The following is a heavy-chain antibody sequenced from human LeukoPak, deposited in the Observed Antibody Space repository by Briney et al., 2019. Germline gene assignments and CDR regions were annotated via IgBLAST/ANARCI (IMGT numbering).Heavy chain of an antibody. J-gene: IGHJ4*02. V-gene: IGHV3-66*01. CDR3: ARDCCTNIWLGF. Sequence: QPGESRILSCAASGFTVSNNYMSWVRQAPGKGLEWVSVICRDGTTYYADSVKGRFTISRDNSKNTLYLQMNSLTADDTAVYYCARDCCTNIWLGFWGQGTLVTVSS. D-gene: IGHD2-2*01. CDR1: GFTVSNNY. CDR2: ICRDGTT.